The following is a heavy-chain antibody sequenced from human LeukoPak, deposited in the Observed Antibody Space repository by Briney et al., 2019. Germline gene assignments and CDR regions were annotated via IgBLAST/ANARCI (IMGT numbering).Heavy chain of an antibody. CDR3: ARMTAFRGVTYYMDV. Sequence: PSETLTLTCTVSGGSISSYYWSWIRQPPGKGLEWIGYIYYSGSTNYNPSLKSRVTISVDTSKNQFSLRLSSVTAADTAVYYCARMTAFRGVTYYMDVWGRGTTVTVSS. J-gene: IGHJ6*03. CDR1: GGSISSYY. CDR2: IYYSGST. D-gene: IGHD3-16*01. V-gene: IGHV4-59*01.